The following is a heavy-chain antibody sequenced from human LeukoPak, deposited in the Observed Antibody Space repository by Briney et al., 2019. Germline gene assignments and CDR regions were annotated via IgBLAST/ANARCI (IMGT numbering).Heavy chain of an antibody. Sequence: GSLGLSFATSGFPFSKYAMGWVRPVPGKGLEWVSTISGSGHTSYYADSVQGRFTISRDNSKNTYFLQMKSLRAEDTAVYYCAPGDWYFDYWGQGTLVTVSS. CDR3: APGDWYFDY. V-gene: IGHV3-23*01. J-gene: IGHJ4*02. CDR2: ISGSGHTS. CDR1: GFPFSKYA. D-gene: IGHD3-10*01.